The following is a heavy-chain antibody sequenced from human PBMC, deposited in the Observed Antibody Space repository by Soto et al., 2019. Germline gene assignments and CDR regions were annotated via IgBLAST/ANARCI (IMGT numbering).Heavy chain of an antibody. CDR1: GGSISSSSYY. J-gene: IGHJ5*02. Sequence: SETLSLTCTVSGGSISSSSYYWGWIRQPPGKGLEWIGSIYYSGSTYYNPSLKSRVTISVDTSKNQFSLKLSSVTAADTAVYYCARHKEGAADIRNKWFDPWGQGTLVTVSS. V-gene: IGHV4-39*01. D-gene: IGHD6-13*01. CDR3: ARHKEGAADIRNKWFDP. CDR2: IYYSGST.